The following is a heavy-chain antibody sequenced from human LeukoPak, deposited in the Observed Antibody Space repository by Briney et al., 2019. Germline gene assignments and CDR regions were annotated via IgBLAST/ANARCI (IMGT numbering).Heavy chain of an antibody. CDR2: ISSSSSYT. CDR3: AKDSSSSGFDP. Sequence: GGSLRLSCAASGFTFSDYYMSWIRQAPGRGLEWVSYISSSSSYTNYADSVKGRFTISRDNAKNSLYLQMNSLRAEDTAVYYCAKDSSSSGFDPWGQGTLVTVSS. CDR1: GFTFSDYY. J-gene: IGHJ5*02. V-gene: IGHV3-11*06.